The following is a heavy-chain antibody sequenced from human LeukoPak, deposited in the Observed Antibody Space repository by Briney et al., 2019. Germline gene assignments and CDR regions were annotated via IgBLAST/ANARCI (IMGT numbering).Heavy chain of an antibody. J-gene: IGHJ6*02. V-gene: IGHV3-21*01. CDR2: ISSSSSYI. CDR1: GFTFSSYS. D-gene: IGHD4-11*01. Sequence: GGSLRLSCAASGFTFSSYSMNWVRQAPGKGLEWVSSISSSSSYIYYADSVKGRVTISRDNAKNSLYLQMNSLRAEDTAVYYCARDTVQNYYGMDVWGQGTTVTVSS. CDR3: ARDTVQNYYGMDV.